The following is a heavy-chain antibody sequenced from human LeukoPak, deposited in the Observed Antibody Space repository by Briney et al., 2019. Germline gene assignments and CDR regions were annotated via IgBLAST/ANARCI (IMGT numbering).Heavy chain of an antibody. CDR2: ISAYNGNT. CDR3: ARLLRNIAAAVYYFDY. J-gene: IGHJ4*02. CDR1: GYTFTSYG. D-gene: IGHD6-13*01. V-gene: IGHV1-18*01. Sequence: GASVKVSCKASGYTFTSYGISWVRQAPGQGLEWMGWISAYNGNTNYAQKLQGRVTMTTDTSTSTAYMELRSLRSDDTAMYYCARLLRNIAAAVYYFDYWGQGTLVTVSS.